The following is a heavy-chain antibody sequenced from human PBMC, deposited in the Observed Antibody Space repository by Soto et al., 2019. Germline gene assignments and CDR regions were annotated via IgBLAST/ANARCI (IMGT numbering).Heavy chain of an antibody. V-gene: IGHV5-51*01. Sequence: GESLKISCKGSGYTFTSYWIAWVRQMPGKGLEWMGLVYPGDSDTRYSPSFQGQVTISADKSTSTAYLQWSSLEASDTAMYYWATRGAVYDHWLGSKGGYDYWGQGTLVTVSS. D-gene: IGHD3-3*01. CDR1: GYTFTSYW. CDR3: ATRGAVYDHWLGSKGGYDY. CDR2: VYPGDSDT. J-gene: IGHJ4*02.